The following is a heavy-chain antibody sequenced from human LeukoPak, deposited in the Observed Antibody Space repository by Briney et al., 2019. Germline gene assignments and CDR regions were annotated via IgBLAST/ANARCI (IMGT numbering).Heavy chain of an antibody. CDR2: ISPDGSSA. CDR3: ARVSFCPRCHFDY. CDR1: GFSFSSYW. D-gene: IGHD2/OR15-2a*01. V-gene: IGHV3-74*03. J-gene: IGHJ4*02. Sequence: GGSLRLSCAASGFSFSSYWMHWVRQAPGKGLVWVARISPDGSSALSADSVRGRFTISRDNADNTLYLQLNGLRAEDTAVYYCARVSFCPRCHFDYWGQGTLVTVSS.